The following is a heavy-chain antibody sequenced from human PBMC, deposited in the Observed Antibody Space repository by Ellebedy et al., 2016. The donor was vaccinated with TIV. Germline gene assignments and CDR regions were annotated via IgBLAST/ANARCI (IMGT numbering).Heavy chain of an antibody. V-gene: IGHV3-30*02. CDR2: IWYDGSNK. Sequence: PGGSLRLSCAASGFIFSNYGIHWVRQAPGKGLEWVAVIWYDGSNKYYADSVKGRFTISRDNSKNTLYLQMNSLRAEDTAVYYCAKALDYGDGYGMNVWGQGTTVTVSS. CDR3: AKALDYGDGYGMNV. J-gene: IGHJ6*02. CDR1: GFIFSNYG. D-gene: IGHD4-17*01.